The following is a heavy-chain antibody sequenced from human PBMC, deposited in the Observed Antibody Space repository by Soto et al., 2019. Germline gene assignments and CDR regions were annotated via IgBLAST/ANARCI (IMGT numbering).Heavy chain of an antibody. CDR2: INAGNGNT. D-gene: IGHD6-13*01. CDR1: GYTFTSYA. CDR3: AGDIQTTKYSSSWYWFDP. Sequence: ASVKVSCKASGYTFTSYAMHWVRQAPGQRLEWMGWINAGNGNTKYSQKFQGRVTITRDTSASTAYMELSSLRSEDTAVYYCAGDIQTTKYSSSWYWFDPWGQGTLVTVSS. J-gene: IGHJ5*02. V-gene: IGHV1-3*01.